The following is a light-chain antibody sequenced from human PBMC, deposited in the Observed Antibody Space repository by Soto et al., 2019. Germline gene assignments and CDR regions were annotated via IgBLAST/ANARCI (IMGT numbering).Light chain of an antibody. J-gene: IGLJ1*01. CDR2: DNN. Sequence: QSVLTQSPSVSAAPGQKVTISCSGSSSNIGNNYVSWYQQLPGTAPKLLIYDNNKRPSGIPDRFSGSKSGTSGTLDITGLQTGDEADYYCASWDDSLNGPVFGTGTKVTAL. CDR3: ASWDDSLNGPV. V-gene: IGLV1-51*01. CDR1: SSNIGNNY.